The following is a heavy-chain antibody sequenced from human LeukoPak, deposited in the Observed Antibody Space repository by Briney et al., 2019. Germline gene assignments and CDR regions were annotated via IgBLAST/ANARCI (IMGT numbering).Heavy chain of an antibody. D-gene: IGHD2-2*01. CDR3: ARRTAYCSSTSCSYYYYYYGMDV. Sequence: SETLSLTCTVSGGSISSYYWSWLRQPPGKGLEWIGEINHSGSTNYNPSLTSRVTISVDTSKNQFSLKLSSVTAADTAVYYCARRTAYCSSTSCSYYYYYYGMDVWGQGTTVTVSS. V-gene: IGHV4-34*01. CDR2: INHSGST. CDR1: GGSISSYY. J-gene: IGHJ6*02.